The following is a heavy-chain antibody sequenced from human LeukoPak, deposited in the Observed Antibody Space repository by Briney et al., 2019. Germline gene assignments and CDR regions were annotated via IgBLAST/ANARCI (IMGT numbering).Heavy chain of an antibody. Sequence: PGGSLRLSCAASGFTFSSYAMSWVRQAPGKGLGWVSAISGSGGSTYYADSVKGRFTISRDNSKNTLYLQMNSLRAEDTAVYYCAKDNFRGISPQDYWGQGTLVTVSS. D-gene: IGHD3-16*01. CDR2: ISGSGGST. V-gene: IGHV3-23*01. J-gene: IGHJ4*02. CDR3: AKDNFRGISPQDY. CDR1: GFTFSSYA.